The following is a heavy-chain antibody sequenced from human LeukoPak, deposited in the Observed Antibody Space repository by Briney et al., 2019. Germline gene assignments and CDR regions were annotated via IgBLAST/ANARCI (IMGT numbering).Heavy chain of an antibody. V-gene: IGHV3-30-3*01. CDR2: ISSDESSK. Sequence: GGSLRLSCAASGFIFSSYAMHWVRQAPGKRLDWVAIISSDESSKYYADSVKGRFTISRDNPKNTLYLQMNSLRAEDTAVYYCAREVGMTDYWGQGTLVTVSS. J-gene: IGHJ4*02. CDR1: GFIFSSYA. CDR3: AREVGMTDY.